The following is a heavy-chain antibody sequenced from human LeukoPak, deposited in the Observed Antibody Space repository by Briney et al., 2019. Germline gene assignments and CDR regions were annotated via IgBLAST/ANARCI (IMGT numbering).Heavy chain of an antibody. D-gene: IGHD4/OR15-4a*01. Sequence: GASVKVSCKASGYTFTSFDINWVRQATGQGLEWMGWMNPNSGNTAYAQKFQGRVTMTRNTSISTAYMELNSLISEDTAVYYCAKRLLRGYGGHGAFDIWGQGTMVTVSS. J-gene: IGHJ3*02. CDR2: MNPNSGNT. CDR3: AKRLLRGYGGHGAFDI. V-gene: IGHV1-8*01. CDR1: GYTFTSFD.